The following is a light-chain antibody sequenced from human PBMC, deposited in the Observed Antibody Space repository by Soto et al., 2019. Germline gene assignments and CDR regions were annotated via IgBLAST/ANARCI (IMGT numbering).Light chain of an antibody. Sequence: DIVMTQSPLSLPVTPGEPASISCRSSQSLLHSNGYNYLDWYLQKPGQSPQLLIYLGSNRASGVPDRFSGSGSGTDVTLKISSVEAEDVGVYYCMQALQTPYTFGQGTKLEI. CDR1: QSLLHSNGYNY. V-gene: IGKV2-28*01. CDR2: LGS. J-gene: IGKJ2*01. CDR3: MQALQTPYT.